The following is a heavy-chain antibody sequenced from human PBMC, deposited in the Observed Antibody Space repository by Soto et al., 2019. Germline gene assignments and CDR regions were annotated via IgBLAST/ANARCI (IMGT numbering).Heavy chain of an antibody. CDR1: GFTFDDYA. V-gene: IGHV3-9*01. D-gene: IGHD3-22*01. CDR2: ISWNSARI. Sequence: VQLVESGGGLVQPGRSLRLSCAASGFTFDDYAMHWVRQVPGKGLEWVSGISWNSARIAYADSVKGRFTISRDNAKYSLYRLITKLSSEDTGLYYCVRVARSPMIVVVVTDWGQGPLVTVSS. J-gene: IGHJ4*02. CDR3: VRVARSPMIVVVVTD.